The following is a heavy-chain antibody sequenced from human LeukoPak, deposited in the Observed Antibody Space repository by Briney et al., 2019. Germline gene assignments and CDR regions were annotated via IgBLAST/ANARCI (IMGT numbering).Heavy chain of an antibody. D-gene: IGHD6-19*01. CDR3: ARIARQTWRAGYFDY. V-gene: IGHV4-34*01. CDR1: GGSISSYY. CDR2: INHSGST. J-gene: IGHJ4*02. Sequence: RASETLSLTCTASGGSISSYYWSWIRQPPGKGLEWIGEINHSGSTNYNPSLKSRVTISVDTSKNQFSLKLSSVTAADTAVYYCARIARQTWRAGYFDYWGQGTLVTVSS.